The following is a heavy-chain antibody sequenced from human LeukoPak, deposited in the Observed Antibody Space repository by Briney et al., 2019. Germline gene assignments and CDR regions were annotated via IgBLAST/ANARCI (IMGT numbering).Heavy chain of an antibody. J-gene: IGHJ5*02. Sequence: GGSLRLSCAASGFTFSSYGMYWVCQAPRKGLGWVAFIRYDGSNKYYTESVKGRVTISRDNSKNTLFMQMNRLRAEDTAVYYFAKDDSGIQLNAWGEGTLVTVSS. V-gene: IGHV3-30*02. CDR3: AKDDSGIQLNA. CDR1: GFTFSSYG. CDR2: IRYDGSNK. D-gene: IGHD3-10*01.